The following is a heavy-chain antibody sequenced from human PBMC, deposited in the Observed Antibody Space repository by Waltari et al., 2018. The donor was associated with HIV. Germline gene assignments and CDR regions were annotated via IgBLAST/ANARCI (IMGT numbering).Heavy chain of an antibody. CDR3: ASITMAEGVIMGPHFFDY. V-gene: IGHV4-39*01. Sequence: QMQLQESGPGLVKPSETLSLTCTVSAGSIDSSRYYWGWVRQPPGKGLEWIGDISYRGNPYYNPSLRSRVTISVDTLKNQYSLRLTSLTAADTAVYFCASITMAEGVIMGPHFFDYWGQGMLVIVSS. CDR1: AGSIDSSRYY. CDR2: ISYRGNP. J-gene: IGHJ4*02. D-gene: IGHD3-10*01.